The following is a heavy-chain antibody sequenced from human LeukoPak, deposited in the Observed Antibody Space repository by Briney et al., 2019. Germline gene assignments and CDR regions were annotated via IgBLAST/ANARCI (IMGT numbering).Heavy chain of an antibody. CDR1: GYTFTSYG. J-gene: IGHJ4*02. D-gene: IGHD6-6*01. CDR2: ISAYNGNT. Sequence: ASVKVSCKASGYTFTSYGISWVRQAPGQGLEWMGWISAYNGNTNYAQKLQGRVTMTTDTSTSTAYMELRSLRSDDTAVYYCARSGVGNLYSCSLSGEDFDYWGQGTLVTVSS. CDR3: ARSGVGNLYSCSLSGEDFDY. V-gene: IGHV1-18*01.